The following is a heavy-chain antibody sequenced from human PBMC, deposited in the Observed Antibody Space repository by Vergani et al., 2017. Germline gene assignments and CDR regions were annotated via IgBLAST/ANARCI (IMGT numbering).Heavy chain of an antibody. CDR3: ARRIRGWFDP. D-gene: IGHD2/OR15-2a*01. Sequence: EVQLVESGGGLVQPGGSLRLSCAASGFTFSNYWMSWVRQAPGKGLEWVANIKQDGSEKYYVDSVKGRFTISRDNAKNSLSLQMNSLRAEDTAVYYCARRIRGWFDPWGQGTLVTVSS. J-gene: IGHJ5*02. CDR1: GFTFSNYW. V-gene: IGHV3-7*01. CDR2: IKQDGSEK.